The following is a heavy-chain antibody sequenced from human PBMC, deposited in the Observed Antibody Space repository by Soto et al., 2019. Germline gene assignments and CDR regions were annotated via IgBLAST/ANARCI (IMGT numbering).Heavy chain of an antibody. CDR2: ISYDGSNK. V-gene: IGHV3-30*18. CDR3: AKGCRAFTGGNEGEYFEH. Sequence: QVPLVESGGGVVQPGRSLRLSCAASGFTFSSYGMHWVRQAPGKGLEWVAVISYDGSNKYYADSVKSRFTISRDNSKNPLYLQRNGFRAEDTAVYYCAKGCRAFTGGNEGEYFEHWGQGSMITVSS. CDR1: GFTFSSYG. D-gene: IGHD2-8*02. J-gene: IGHJ1*01.